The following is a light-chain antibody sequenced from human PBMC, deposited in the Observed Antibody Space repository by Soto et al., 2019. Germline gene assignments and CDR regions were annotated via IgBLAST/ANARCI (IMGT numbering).Light chain of an antibody. CDR1: SSNIGAGYD. Sequence: QSVLTQPPSVSGAPGQRVTISCTGSSSNIGAGYDVHWYQQRPGAAPKLLSSANSNRPSGVPDRFSGSKSGTSASLAITGLQADDEGDYYCHSYDSTVSARYVFVTGTKLTVL. CDR2: ANS. J-gene: IGLJ1*01. V-gene: IGLV1-40*01. CDR3: HSYDSTVSARYV.